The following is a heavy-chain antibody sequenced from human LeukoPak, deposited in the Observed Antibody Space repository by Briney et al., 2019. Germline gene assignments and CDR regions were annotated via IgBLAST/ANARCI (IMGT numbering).Heavy chain of an antibody. CDR3: ARAYSGHERADAFDI. D-gene: IGHD4-23*01. CDR1: GGSFSGYY. J-gene: IGHJ3*02. Sequence: SETLSLTCAVYGGSFSGYYWSWIRQPPGKGLEWSGEINHSGSTNYNPSLKSRVTISVDTSKNQFSLKLSSVTAADTAVYYCARAYSGHERADAFDIWGQGTMVTVSS. CDR2: INHSGST. V-gene: IGHV4-34*01.